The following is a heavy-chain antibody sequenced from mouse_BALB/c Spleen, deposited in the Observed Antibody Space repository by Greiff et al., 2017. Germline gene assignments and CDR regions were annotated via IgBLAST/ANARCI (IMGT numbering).Heavy chain of an antibody. Sequence: EVNLVESGGGLVQPGGSRKLSCAASGFTFSSFGMHWVRQAPEKGLEWVAYISSGSSTIYYADTVKGRFTISRDNPKNTLFLQMTSLRSEDTAMYYCARDYGYPYWYFDVWGAGTTVTVSS. CDR2: ISSGSSTI. J-gene: IGHJ1*01. CDR3: ARDYGYPYWYFDV. V-gene: IGHV5-17*02. D-gene: IGHD1-2*01. CDR1: GFTFSSFG.